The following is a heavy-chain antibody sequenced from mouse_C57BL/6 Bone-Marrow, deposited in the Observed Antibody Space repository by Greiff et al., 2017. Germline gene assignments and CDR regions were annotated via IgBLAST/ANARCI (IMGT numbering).Heavy chain of an antibody. Sequence: VQLQQSGPELVKPGASVKISCKASGYTFTDYYMNWVKQSHGKSLEWIGDINPNNGGTSYNQKFKGKATLTVDKSSSTAYMELRSLTSEDSAVYYWASYYSNYYAMDYWGQGTSVTVSS. CDR3: ASYYSNYYAMDY. CDR2: INPNNGGT. V-gene: IGHV1-26*01. J-gene: IGHJ4*01. CDR1: GYTFTDYY. D-gene: IGHD2-5*01.